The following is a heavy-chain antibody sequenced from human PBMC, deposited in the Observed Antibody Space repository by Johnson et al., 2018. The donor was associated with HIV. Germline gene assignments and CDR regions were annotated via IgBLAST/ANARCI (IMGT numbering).Heavy chain of an antibody. CDR1: GFTFDDYA. Sequence: VQLVESGGGLVQPGRSLRLSCAASGFTFDDYAMHWVRQAPGKGLEWVSGISWNSGSIGYADSVKGRFTISRDNSKNTLYLHMRSLRAEDTAVYYCGKARSSGSGAFDIWGQGTMVTVSS. CDR3: GKARSSGSGAFDI. V-gene: IGHV3-9*01. D-gene: IGHD3-10*01. J-gene: IGHJ3*02. CDR2: ISWNSGSI.